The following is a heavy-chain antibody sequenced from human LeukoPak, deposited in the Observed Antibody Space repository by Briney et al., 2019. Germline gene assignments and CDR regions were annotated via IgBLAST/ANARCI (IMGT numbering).Heavy chain of an antibody. J-gene: IGHJ3*02. CDR1: GYSFTRYW. D-gene: IGHD3-10*01. CDR3: ARHGYYGSGSSHAFDI. CDR2: IYPGDSDT. Sequence: GESLKISSKGSGYSFTRYWIGWVRQMPGKGLEWMGIIYPGDSDTRYSPSFQGQVTISADKSISTAYLQWSSLKASDTAMYYCARHGYYGSGSSHAFDIWGQGTMVTVSS. V-gene: IGHV5-51*01.